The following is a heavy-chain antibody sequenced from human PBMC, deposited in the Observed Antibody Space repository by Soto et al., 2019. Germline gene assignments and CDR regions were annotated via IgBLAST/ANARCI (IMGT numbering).Heavy chain of an antibody. D-gene: IGHD1-1*01. V-gene: IGHV3-15*07. J-gene: IGHJ6*03. CDR1: GFTFSNAW. CDR2: IKSKTDGGTT. Sequence: GGSLRLSCAASGFTFSNAWINWVRQAPGKGLEWVGRIKSKTDGGTTDFAAPVKGRFAISRDNAKNSLYLQMNSLRAEDTAVYYCAREVWVGTAYPNYYMDVWGKGTTVTVSS. CDR3: AREVWVGTAYPNYYMDV.